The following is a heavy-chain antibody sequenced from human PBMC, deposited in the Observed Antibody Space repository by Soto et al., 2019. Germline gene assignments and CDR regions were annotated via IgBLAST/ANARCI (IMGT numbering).Heavy chain of an antibody. V-gene: IGHV3-21*01. D-gene: IGHD4-4*01. Sequence: PRGSLRLACAASGFTRSRYGMNWVRQAPGQGLEWVSSISSSSGYIYYADSVKGRFTISRANAKNSLYLQMNSLRAEDTAVYYCARDLGEDYSNYRGHSYGLDVWGQGTTVTVSS. J-gene: IGHJ6*02. CDR1: GFTRSRYG. CDR2: ISSSSGYI. CDR3: ARDLGEDYSNYRGHSYGLDV.